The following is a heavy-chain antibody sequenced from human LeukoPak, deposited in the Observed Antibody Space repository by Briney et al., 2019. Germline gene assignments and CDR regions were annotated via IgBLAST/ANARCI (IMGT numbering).Heavy chain of an antibody. D-gene: IGHD1-1*01. CDR1: GFTFSSYN. Sequence: GGSLRLSCAASGFTFSSYNMNWVRQAPGKGLEWVSSISSSSSYIYYADSVKGRFTISRDNAKNSLYLQMNSLRAEDTAVYYCARDLDGSRLRLIAWNDVSPDAFDLWGQGTMVTVSS. CDR3: ARDLDGSRLRLIAWNDVSPDAFDL. J-gene: IGHJ3*01. CDR2: ISSSSSYI. V-gene: IGHV3-21*01.